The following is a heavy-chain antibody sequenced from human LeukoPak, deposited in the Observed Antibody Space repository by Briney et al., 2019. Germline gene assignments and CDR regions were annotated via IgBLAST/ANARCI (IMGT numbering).Heavy chain of an antibody. D-gene: IGHD4-17*01. CDR3: AKDYGDYGSYYYYYMDV. V-gene: IGHV3-43D*03. CDR2: ISWDGGST. J-gene: IGHJ6*03. CDR1: GFTFDDYA. Sequence: GGSLRLSCAASGFTFDDYAMHWVRQAPGKGLEWVSLISWDGGSTYYADSVKGRFIISRDNSKNSLYLQMNSLRAEDTALYYCAKDYGDYGSYYYYYMDVWGKGTTVTVSS.